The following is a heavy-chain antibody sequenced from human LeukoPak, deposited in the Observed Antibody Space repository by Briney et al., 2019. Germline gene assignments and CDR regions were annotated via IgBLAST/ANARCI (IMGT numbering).Heavy chain of an antibody. Sequence: ASVKVSCKASGYTFTSYDINWVRQATGQGLEWMGWMNPNSGNTGYAQKFQGRITMTRNTSISTAYMELSSLRSEDTAVYYCAREGYSSGWYHLSSPWGQGTLVTVSS. J-gene: IGHJ5*02. V-gene: IGHV1-8*01. D-gene: IGHD6-19*01. CDR1: GYTFTSYD. CDR3: AREGYSSGWYHLSSP. CDR2: MNPNSGNT.